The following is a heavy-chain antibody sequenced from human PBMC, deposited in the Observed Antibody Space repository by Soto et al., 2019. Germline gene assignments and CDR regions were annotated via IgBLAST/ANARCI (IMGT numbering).Heavy chain of an antibody. Sequence: EVPLVESGGGLVQPGGSLRLSFAASGFTVSSNYMSWVRQAPGKGLEWVSVIYSGGSTYYADSVKGRFTISRDNSKNTLYLQMNSLRAEDTAVYYCASVIAAAGLDDAFDIWGQGTMVTVSS. J-gene: IGHJ3*02. V-gene: IGHV3-66*01. CDR2: IYSGGST. CDR3: ASVIAAAGLDDAFDI. D-gene: IGHD6-13*01. CDR1: GFTVSSNY.